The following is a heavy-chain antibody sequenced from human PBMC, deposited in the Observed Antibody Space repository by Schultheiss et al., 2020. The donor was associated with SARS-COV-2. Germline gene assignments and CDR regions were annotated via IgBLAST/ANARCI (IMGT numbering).Heavy chain of an antibody. V-gene: IGHV4-34*01. CDR3: ASGVYRFLEWQERDY. CDR1: GGSFSGYY. CDR2: INHSGST. D-gene: IGHD3-3*01. J-gene: IGHJ4*02. Sequence: SETLSLTCAVYGGSFSGYYWSWIRQPPGKGLEWIGEINHSGSTNYNPSLKSRVTISVDTSKHQFSLRLRSATAADTAVYYCASGVYRFLEWQERDYWGQGTLVTVSS.